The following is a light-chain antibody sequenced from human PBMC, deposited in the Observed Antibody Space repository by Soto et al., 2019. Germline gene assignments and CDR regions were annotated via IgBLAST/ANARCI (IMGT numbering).Light chain of an antibody. V-gene: IGKV2-28*01. J-gene: IGKJ1*01. Sequence: DIVLTQSPLSLPVTPGEPASISCRSSQSLLHRSGYHYLDWYQQKPGQSPQLLLHLGSNRATGVPHRLSGSGLAGDFTVKVSRVEAEDVEVYYGLHAFWRRPTFGKGTKVYIK. CDR3: LHAFWRRPT. CDR2: LGS. CDR1: QSLLHRSGYHY.